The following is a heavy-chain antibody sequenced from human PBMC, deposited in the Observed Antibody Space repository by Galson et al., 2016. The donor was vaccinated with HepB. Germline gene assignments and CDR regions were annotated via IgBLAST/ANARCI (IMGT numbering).Heavy chain of an antibody. CDR1: GGTFSSYT. V-gene: IGHV1-69*13. Sequence: SVKVSCKASGGTFSSYTISWVRQAPGQGLEWMGRIIPIFGTANYAQKFQGRVTITADESTTTAYMELSSLRSEDTAMYYCARYSGRYPYYYYFGMDVWGKGTTVTVSS. CDR2: IIPIFGTA. CDR3: ARYSGRYPYYYYFGMDV. D-gene: IGHD1-26*01. J-gene: IGHJ6*04.